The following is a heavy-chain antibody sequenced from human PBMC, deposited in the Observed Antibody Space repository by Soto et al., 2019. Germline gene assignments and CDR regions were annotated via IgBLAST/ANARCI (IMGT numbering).Heavy chain of an antibody. CDR2: ISAYNGNT. V-gene: IGHV1-18*01. J-gene: IGHJ3*02. Sequence: ASVKVSCKSSGYTFTSYGISWVRQAPGQGLEWMGWISAYNGNTNYAQKLQGRVTMTTDTSTSTAYMELRSLRSDDTAVYYCAQFQGGAYCGGDCSSDVFESCGQGTMVTVS. CDR1: GYTFTSYG. D-gene: IGHD2-21*02. CDR3: AQFQGGAYCGGDCSSDVFES.